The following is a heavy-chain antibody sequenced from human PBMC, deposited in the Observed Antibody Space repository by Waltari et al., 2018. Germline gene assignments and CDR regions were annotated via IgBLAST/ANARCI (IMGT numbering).Heavy chain of an antibody. CDR2: IWFDGSKI. CDR3: ARCPDEYNYYYMEV. J-gene: IGHJ6*03. V-gene: IGHV3-33*08. CDR1: GFGFSSFW. Sequence: QVQLVESGGGVVQPGKSLRLSCAGSGFGFSSFWIHWVRQAPGKGLEWVVIIWFDGSKIYYADSVKGRFTISRDNSRNTVYLQMSSLRPEDSGVYYCARCPDEYNYYYMEVWGRGTTVSVSS.